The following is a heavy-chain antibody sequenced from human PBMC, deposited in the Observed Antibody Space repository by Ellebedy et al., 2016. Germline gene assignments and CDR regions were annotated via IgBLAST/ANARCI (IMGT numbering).Heavy chain of an antibody. J-gene: IGHJ4*02. CDR1: GFSFDGYW. CDR3: ARDQDGPGGAIDY. V-gene: IGHV3-74*03. CDR2: INNDGSFT. Sequence: GGSLRLXCAASGFSFDGYWMHWVRQAPGKGLVWVSRINNDGSFTTYADSVKGRFTISRDNAKNTLYLQVNSLGAEDTAVYYCARDQDGPGGAIDYWGQGTLVTVSS.